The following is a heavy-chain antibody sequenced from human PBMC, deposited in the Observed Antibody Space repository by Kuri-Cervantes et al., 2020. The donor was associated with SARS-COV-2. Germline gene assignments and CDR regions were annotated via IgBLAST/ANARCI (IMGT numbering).Heavy chain of an antibody. CDR1: GFSLNTSGMC. CDR2: IDWDDDK. J-gene: IGHJ4*02. CDR3: ARNSYYYDSSGYYYFDY. Sequence: SGPTLVKPTQTLTLTCTFSGFSLNTSGMCVSWIRQPPGKALEWLARIDWDDDKYYNTSLKTRLTISKDTSKNQVVLTMTNMDPVDTATYYCARNSYYYDSSGYYYFDYWGQGTLVTVSS. V-gene: IGHV2-70*11. D-gene: IGHD3-22*01.